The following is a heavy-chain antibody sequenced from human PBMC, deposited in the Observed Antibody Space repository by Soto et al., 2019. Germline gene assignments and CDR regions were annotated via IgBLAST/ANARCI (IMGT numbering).Heavy chain of an antibody. D-gene: IGHD6-19*01. Sequence: GGSLRLSCAASGFTFDDYAMHWVRQAPGKGLEWVSGISWNSGSIGYADSVKGRFTISRDNAKNSLYLQMNSLRAEDTALYYCAKAPSSGWYDHDAFDIWGQGTMVTVSS. J-gene: IGHJ3*02. V-gene: IGHV3-9*01. CDR1: GFTFDDYA. CDR2: ISWNSGSI. CDR3: AKAPSSGWYDHDAFDI.